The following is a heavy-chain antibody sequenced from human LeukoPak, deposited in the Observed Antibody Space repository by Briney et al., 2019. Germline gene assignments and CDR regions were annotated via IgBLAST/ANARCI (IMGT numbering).Heavy chain of an antibody. CDR1: GRSISSYY. D-gene: IGHD6-19*01. V-gene: IGHV4-4*07. J-gene: IGHJ5*02. Sequence: PSETLSLTCTVSGRSISSYYWSWIRQPAGKGLEWIGRIYTSGSTNYNPSLKSRVTISVDKSKNQFSLKLSSVTAADTAVYYCARDHGGWYFSWFDPWGQGTLVTVSS. CDR2: IYTSGST. CDR3: ARDHGGWYFSWFDP.